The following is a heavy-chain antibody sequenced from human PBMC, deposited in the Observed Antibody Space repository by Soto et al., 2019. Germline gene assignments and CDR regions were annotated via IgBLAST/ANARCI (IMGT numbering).Heavy chain of an antibody. CDR2: INPNSGGT. V-gene: IGHV1-2*02. J-gene: IGHJ5*02. D-gene: IGHD3-22*01. CDR3: ARDFRDYYDSSGYLNCLEP. Sequence: ASVKVSCKASGYTFTGYYMHWVRQAPGQGLEWMGWINPNSGGTNYAQKFQGRVTMTRDTSISTAYMELSRLRSDDTAVYYCARDFRDYYDSSGYLNCLEPLGQGTLVIVSS. CDR1: GYTFTGYY.